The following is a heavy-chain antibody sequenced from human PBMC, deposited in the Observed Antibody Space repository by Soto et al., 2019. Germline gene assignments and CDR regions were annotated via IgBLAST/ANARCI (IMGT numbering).Heavy chain of an antibody. CDR3: ARGRYCSGGSCYPLPTKKRYYFDY. CDR1: GGSISSYY. D-gene: IGHD2-15*01. J-gene: IGHJ4*02. V-gene: IGHV4-59*01. Sequence: SETLSLTCTVSGGSISSYYWSWIRQPPGKGLEWIGYIYYSGSTNYNPSLKSRVTISVDTSKNQFSLKLSSVTAADTAVYYCARGRYCSGGSCYPLPTKKRYYFDYWGQGTLVTVSS. CDR2: IYYSGST.